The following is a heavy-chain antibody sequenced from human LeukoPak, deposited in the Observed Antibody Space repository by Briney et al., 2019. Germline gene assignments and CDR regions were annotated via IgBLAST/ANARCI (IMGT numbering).Heavy chain of an antibody. Sequence: PGGSLRLSCVASGFTFNYYNMNWVRQAPGKGLEWVSSISRSSNYIHYADSVKGRFTISRDNAKNSLYLQMNSLRDEDTAVFYCARGGEYSTSPDVLDIWGQGTMVTVSS. CDR1: GFTFNYYN. CDR3: ARGGEYSTSPDVLDI. CDR2: ISRSSNYI. D-gene: IGHD6-6*01. V-gene: IGHV3-21*01. J-gene: IGHJ3*02.